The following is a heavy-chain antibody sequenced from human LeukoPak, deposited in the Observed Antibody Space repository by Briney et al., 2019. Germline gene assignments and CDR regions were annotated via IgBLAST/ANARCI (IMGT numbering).Heavy chain of an antibody. J-gene: IGHJ4*02. Sequence: GGSLRLSCAASGFTYSKYDIQWVRQAPGKGLEWVGRIISITGGGTSDYPAPVKGRFTISRDDSKNTLYLQMNSLKTEDTAVYYCTTHRGEWVLDYWGQGTLVTVSS. CDR1: GFTYSKYD. CDR2: IISITGGGTS. D-gene: IGHD3-16*01. V-gene: IGHV3-15*01. CDR3: TTHRGEWVLDY.